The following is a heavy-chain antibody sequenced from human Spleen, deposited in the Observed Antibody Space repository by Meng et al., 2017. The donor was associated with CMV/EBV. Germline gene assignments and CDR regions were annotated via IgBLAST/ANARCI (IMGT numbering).Heavy chain of an antibody. CDR2: IYYSGST. V-gene: IGHV4-61*01. CDR1: GGSVSSGSYY. J-gene: IGHJ5*02. Sequence: SETLSLTCTVSGGSVSSGSYYWSWIRQPPEKGLEWIGYIYYSGSTNYNPSLKSRVTISVDTSKNQFSLKLSSVTAADTAVYYCARDMYSSSSGWFDPWGQGTLVTVSS. CDR3: ARDMYSSSSGWFDP. D-gene: IGHD6-6*01.